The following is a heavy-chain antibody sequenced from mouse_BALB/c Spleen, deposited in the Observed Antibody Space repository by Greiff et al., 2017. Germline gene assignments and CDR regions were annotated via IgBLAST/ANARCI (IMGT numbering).Heavy chain of an antibody. D-gene: IGHD2-1*01. Sequence: EVQVVESGGGLVKPGGSLKLSCAASGFTFSDYYMYWVRQTPEKRLEWVATISDGGSYTYYPDSVKGRFTISRDNAKNNLYLQMSSLKSEDTAMYYCARDGGNYAYYFDYWGQGTTLTVSS. J-gene: IGHJ2*01. CDR1: GFTFSDYY. CDR2: ISDGGSYT. CDR3: ARDGGNYAYYFDY. V-gene: IGHV5-4*02.